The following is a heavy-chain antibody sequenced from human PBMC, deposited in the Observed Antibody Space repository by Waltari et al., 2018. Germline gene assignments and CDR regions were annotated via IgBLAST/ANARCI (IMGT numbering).Heavy chain of an antibody. D-gene: IGHD6-13*01. J-gene: IGHJ6*02. CDR2: MNPNRGNT. Sequence: QVQLVQSGAEVKKPGASVKVSYKASGYTFTSYDINWVRQATGQGLEWMGWMNPNRGNTGYAQKFQGRVTMTRNTSISTAYMELSSLRSEDTAVYYCAREFGSSWYYYYGMDVWGQGTTVTVSS. V-gene: IGHV1-8*02. CDR3: AREFGSSWYYYYGMDV. CDR1: GYTFTSYD.